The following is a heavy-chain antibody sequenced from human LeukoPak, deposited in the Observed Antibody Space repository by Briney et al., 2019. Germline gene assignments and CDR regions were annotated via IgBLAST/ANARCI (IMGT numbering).Heavy chain of an antibody. Sequence: GGSLRLSCAASGFTFSSYEMNWVRQAPGKGLEWVSYISSSGSTIYYADSVKGRFTISRDNAKNSLYLQMNGLRAEDTAVYYCARVRSARYFDWLEDYWGQGTLVTVSS. D-gene: IGHD3-9*01. J-gene: IGHJ4*02. CDR1: GFTFSSYE. V-gene: IGHV3-48*03. CDR3: ARVRSARYFDWLEDY. CDR2: ISSSGSTI.